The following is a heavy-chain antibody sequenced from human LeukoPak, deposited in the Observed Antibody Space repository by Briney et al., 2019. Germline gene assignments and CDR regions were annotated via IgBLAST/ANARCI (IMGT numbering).Heavy chain of an antibody. CDR2: ISSGSTI. Sequence: GGSLRLSCAASGFTFSSYEMNWVRQAPGKGLEWVSYISSGSTIYDADSVKGRFTISRDNATNSLHLQMNSLRAEDTAVYYCARESIAVAGAPFDYWGQGTLVTVSS. V-gene: IGHV3-48*03. CDR3: ARESIAVAGAPFDY. J-gene: IGHJ4*02. D-gene: IGHD6-19*01. CDR1: GFTFSSYE.